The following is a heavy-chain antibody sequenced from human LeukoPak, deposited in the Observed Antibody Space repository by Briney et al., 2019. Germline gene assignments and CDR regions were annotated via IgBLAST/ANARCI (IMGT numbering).Heavy chain of an antibody. D-gene: IGHD3-22*01. Sequence: PSQTLSLTCTVSGGSISSYYWSWIRQPAGKGLEWIGRIYTSGSTNYNPSLKSRVTMSVDTSKNQFTPKLSSVTAADTAVYYCARDSSYDSSGYYQDDAFDIWGQGTMVTVSS. J-gene: IGHJ3*02. CDR2: IYTSGST. V-gene: IGHV4-4*07. CDR3: ARDSSYDSSGYYQDDAFDI. CDR1: GGSISSYY.